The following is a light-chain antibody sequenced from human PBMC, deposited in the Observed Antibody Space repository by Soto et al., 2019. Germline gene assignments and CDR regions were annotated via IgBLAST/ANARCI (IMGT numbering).Light chain of an antibody. CDR3: QQYGRSGT. CDR2: AAS. V-gene: IGKV3-20*01. CDR1: QSVINNY. J-gene: IGKJ1*01. Sequence: EIVLTQSPGTLSLSPGERATLSCRASQSVINNYLACYQQKPGQAPRLLIYAASNRATGIPDRFSGSGSGTDFTLTIRRLEPEDFAVYYCQQYGRSGTFGQGTKVDIK.